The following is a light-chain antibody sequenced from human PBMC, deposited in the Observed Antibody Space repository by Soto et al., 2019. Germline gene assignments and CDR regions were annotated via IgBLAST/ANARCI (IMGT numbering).Light chain of an antibody. CDR3: QHYYSTPLT. CDR2: CAS. V-gene: IGKV4-1*01. CDR1: QSVLYSSNNKNY. J-gene: IGKJ4*01. Sequence: DIVMTQSPDSLAVSLGERATINCKSSQSVLYSSNNKNYLAWYQQKPGQPPKLLIYCASTRESGVPDRFSGSGSGTDFTLTISSLQAEDVAVYYCQHYYSTPLTFGGGTKVEIK.